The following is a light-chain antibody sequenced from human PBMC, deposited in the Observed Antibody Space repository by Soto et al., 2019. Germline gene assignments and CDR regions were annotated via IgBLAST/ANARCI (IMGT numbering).Light chain of an antibody. Sequence: QSVLTQPPSVSAAPGQKVTISCSGSSFNVENNFVSWYQQLPGTAPKLLIYDNNKRPSGIPDRFSGSKSGTSATLGITGLQTGDEADYYCGTWDSGLSAMVFGGGTKLTVL. CDR3: GTWDSGLSAMV. CDR2: DNN. V-gene: IGLV1-51*01. J-gene: IGLJ2*01. CDR1: SFNVENNF.